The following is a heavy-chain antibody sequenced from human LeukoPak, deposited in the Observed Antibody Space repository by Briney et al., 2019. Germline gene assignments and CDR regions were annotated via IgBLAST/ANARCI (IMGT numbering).Heavy chain of an antibody. Sequence: GRSLRLSCAASGFTFSSYAMHWVRQAPGKGLEWVAVISYDGSNKYYADSVKGRFTISRDNSKNTLYLQMNSLRAEDTAVYYCAGSDYYDSSGYYDWGQGTLVTVSS. CDR2: ISYDGSNK. J-gene: IGHJ4*02. CDR3: AGSDYYDSSGYYD. D-gene: IGHD3-22*01. CDR1: GFTFSSYA. V-gene: IGHV3-30*04.